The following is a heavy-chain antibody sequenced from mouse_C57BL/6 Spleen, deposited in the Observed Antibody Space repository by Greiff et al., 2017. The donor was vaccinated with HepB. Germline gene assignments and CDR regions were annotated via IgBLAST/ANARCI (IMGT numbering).Heavy chain of an antibody. CDR2: IDPNSGGT. CDR1: GYTFTSYW. Sequence: VQLQQSGAELVKPGASVKLSCKASGYTFTSYWMHWVKQRPGRGLEWIGRIDPNSGGTKYNEKFKSKATLTVDKPSSTAYMQLSSLTSEDSAVYYCAHPQDYGSRDWYFDVWGTGTTVTVSS. J-gene: IGHJ1*03. CDR3: AHPQDYGSRDWYFDV. V-gene: IGHV1-72*01. D-gene: IGHD1-1*01.